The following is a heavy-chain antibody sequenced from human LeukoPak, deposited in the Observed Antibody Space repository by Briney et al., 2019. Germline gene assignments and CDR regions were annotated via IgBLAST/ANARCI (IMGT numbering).Heavy chain of an antibody. V-gene: IGHV3-23*01. Sequence: GGSLRLSCAASGFTLSSYAMSWVRQAPGKGLEWVSAISGSGGSTYYADSVKGRFTISKDNSKNTLYLQMNSLRAEDTAVYYCAKVTYSSSWVISSHFDYWGQGTLVTVSS. CDR1: GFTLSSYA. CDR3: AKVTYSSSWVISSHFDY. J-gene: IGHJ4*02. D-gene: IGHD6-13*01. CDR2: ISGSGGST.